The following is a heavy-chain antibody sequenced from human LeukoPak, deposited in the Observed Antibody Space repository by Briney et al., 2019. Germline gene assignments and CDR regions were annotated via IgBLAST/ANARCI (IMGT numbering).Heavy chain of an antibody. V-gene: IGHV3-30-3*01. CDR2: ISYDGSNK. J-gene: IGHJ3*02. D-gene: IGHD6-13*01. CDR3: ASPGSRGDFDI. CDR1: GFTFSSYA. Sequence: GRSLRLSCAASGFTFSSYAMHWVRQAPGKGLEWVAVISYDGSNKYYADSVKGRFTISRDNSKNTLYLQMNSLRAEDTAVNYCASPGSRGDFDIWGQGTMVNVSS.